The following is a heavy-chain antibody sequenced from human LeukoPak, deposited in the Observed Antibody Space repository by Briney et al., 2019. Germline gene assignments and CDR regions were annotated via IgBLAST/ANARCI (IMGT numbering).Heavy chain of an antibody. Sequence: GGSLRLSCEAPGFTFSSYAMSWVRQAPGKGLEWVSGISGSGGSTYYADSVKGRFTISRDSSKNTLYLQMNSLRAEDTAIYYCARGGSGAPYYSYYMDVWGKGTTVTVSS. CDR2: ISGSGGST. CDR1: GFTFSSYA. D-gene: IGHD3-10*01. V-gene: IGHV3-23*01. J-gene: IGHJ6*03. CDR3: ARGGSGAPYYSYYMDV.